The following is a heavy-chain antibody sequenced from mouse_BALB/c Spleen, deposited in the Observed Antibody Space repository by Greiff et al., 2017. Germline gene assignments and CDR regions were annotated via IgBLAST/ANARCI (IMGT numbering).Heavy chain of an antibody. J-gene: IGHJ1*01. Sequence: EVNVVESGGDLVKPGGSLKLSCAASGFTFSSYGMSWVRQTPDKRLEWVATISSGGSYTYYPDSVKGRFTISRDNAKNTLYLQMSSLKSEDTAMYYCAREGAPGSYWYFDVWGAGTTVTVSS. CDR2: ISSGGSYT. D-gene: IGHD4-1*01. CDR1: GFTFSSYG. CDR3: AREGAPGSYWYFDV. V-gene: IGHV5-6*01.